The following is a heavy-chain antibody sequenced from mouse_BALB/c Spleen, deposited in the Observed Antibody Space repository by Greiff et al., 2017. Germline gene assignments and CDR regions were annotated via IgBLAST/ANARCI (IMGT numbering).Heavy chain of an antibody. J-gene: IGHJ2*01. CDR1: GFTFSNYW. CDR3: TRRGTDY. Sequence: EVKLQESGGGLVQPGGSMKLSCVASGFTFSNYWMNWVRQSPEKGLEWVAEIRLKSNNYATHYAESVKGRFTISRDDSKSSVYLQMNSLRAEDTGIYYCTRRGTDYWGQGTTLTVSS. V-gene: IGHV6-6*02. CDR2: IRLKSNNYAT. D-gene: IGHD2-14*01.